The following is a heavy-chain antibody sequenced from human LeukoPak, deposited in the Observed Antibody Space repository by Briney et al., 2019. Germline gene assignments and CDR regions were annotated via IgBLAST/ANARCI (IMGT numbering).Heavy chain of an antibody. Sequence: GRSLRLSCAASGFTFSSYGMHWVRQTPGKGLEWVAVIWYDGSNKYYADSVKGRFTISRDNSKNTLYLQMNSLRAEDMAVYYCAKESGGNCDYWGQGTLVTVSS. CDR1: GFTFSSYG. CDR2: IWYDGSNK. D-gene: IGHD2-15*01. CDR3: AKESGGNCDY. V-gene: IGHV3-33*06. J-gene: IGHJ4*02.